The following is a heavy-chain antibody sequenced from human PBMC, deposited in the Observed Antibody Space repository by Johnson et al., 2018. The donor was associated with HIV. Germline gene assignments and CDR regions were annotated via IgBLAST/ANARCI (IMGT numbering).Heavy chain of an antibody. D-gene: IGHD2-21*01. CDR1: GFTFSSYW. Sequence: MLLVESGGGLVQPGGSLRLSCAASGFTFSSYWMSWVRQAPGKGLVWVANIKQDGSEKYYVDSGKGRFTISRDNAKNSLYLQTNGLRAEDTAVYYCAKAYCPGCDAFDIWGQGTMVTVSS. V-gene: IGHV3-7*04. CDR3: AKAYCPGCDAFDI. J-gene: IGHJ3*02. CDR2: IKQDGSEK.